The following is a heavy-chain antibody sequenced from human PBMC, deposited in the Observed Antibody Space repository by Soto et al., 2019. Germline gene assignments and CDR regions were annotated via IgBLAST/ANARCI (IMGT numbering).Heavy chain of an antibody. Sequence: GGSPRLSCAASGFTFSNYNMVWVRQAPGKGLEWVSSISGSGSDIYYADSLKGRVSISRDNAKNTAYLQMDSLRADDTAVYFCARERDGYDLFYSGLDVWGQGTTVTVSS. CDR1: GFTFSNYN. CDR3: ARERDGYDLFYSGLDV. CDR2: ISGSGSDI. D-gene: IGHD5-12*01. V-gene: IGHV3-21*06. J-gene: IGHJ6*02.